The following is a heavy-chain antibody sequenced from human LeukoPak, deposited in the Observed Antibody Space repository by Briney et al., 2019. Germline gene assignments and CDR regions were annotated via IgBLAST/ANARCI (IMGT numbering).Heavy chain of an antibody. CDR1: GGSITGYY. CDR2: ISSSSSYI. CDR3: ARDPGPRVGATTRYYYYGMDV. V-gene: IGHV3-21*01. J-gene: IGHJ6*02. D-gene: IGHD1-26*01. Sequence: ETLTFTCTVSGGSITGYYWNWVRQAPGKGLEWVSSISSSSSYIYYADSVKGRFTISRDNAKNSLYLQMNSLRAEDTAVYYCARDPGPRVGATTRYYYYGMDVWGQGTTVTVSS.